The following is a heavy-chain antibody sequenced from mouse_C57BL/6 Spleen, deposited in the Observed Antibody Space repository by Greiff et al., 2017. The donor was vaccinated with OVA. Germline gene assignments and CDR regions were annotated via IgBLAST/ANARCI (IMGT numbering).Heavy chain of an antibody. J-gene: IGHJ3*01. CDR3: ARPGDYDVGFAY. Sequence: EVKVVESGGGLVKPGGSLKLSCAASGFTFSDYGMHWVRQAPEKGLEWVAYISSGSSTIYYADTVKGRFTISRDNAKNTLFLQMTSLRSEDTAMYYCARPGDYDVGFAYWGQGTLVTVSA. D-gene: IGHD2-4*01. CDR2: ISSGSSTI. V-gene: IGHV5-17*01. CDR1: GFTFSDYG.